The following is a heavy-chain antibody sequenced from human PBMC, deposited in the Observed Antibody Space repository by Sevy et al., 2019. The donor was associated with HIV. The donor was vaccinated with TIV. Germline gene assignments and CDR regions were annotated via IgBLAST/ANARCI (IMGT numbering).Heavy chain of an antibody. V-gene: IGHV1-24*01. CDR1: GYTLTQLS. CDR2: FDPEDGET. J-gene: IGHJ4*02. Sequence: ASVKGSCKVSGYTLTQLSMHWVRQAPGKGLEWMGSFDPEDGETLYAQNFQGRVTMTEDTSTDTAYMALSSLRSEDTAIYYCATTKDYYDSSGSPFDYWGQGTLVTVSS. D-gene: IGHD3-22*01. CDR3: ATTKDYYDSSGSPFDY.